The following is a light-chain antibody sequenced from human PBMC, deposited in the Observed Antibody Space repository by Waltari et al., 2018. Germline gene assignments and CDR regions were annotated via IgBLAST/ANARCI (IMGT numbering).Light chain of an antibody. CDR1: QSIGSN. Sequence: EIVMTQSPATLSVSPGESATLSCRASQSIGSNLAWYQQKPGQAPRLLIYDATTRDTDIAGRFSGSGSGTEFTLTISSLQSEDFAVYFCQQYRDWPRTFGHGTKVETK. V-gene: IGKV3-15*01. CDR2: DAT. J-gene: IGKJ1*01. CDR3: QQYRDWPRT.